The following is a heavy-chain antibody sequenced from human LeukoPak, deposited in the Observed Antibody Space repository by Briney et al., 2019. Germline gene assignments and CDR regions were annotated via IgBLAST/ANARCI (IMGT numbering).Heavy chain of an antibody. CDR3: ARGPILVRGVILADSVGGMDV. D-gene: IGHD3-10*01. J-gene: IGHJ6*02. CDR1: GCTFAGYD. Sequence: ASVKVSCQASGCTFAGYDLNWVRQATGQGLEWMGWMNPNSGNANSAQKFQGRITMTRDTSIDTAYMELSSLRSEDTAVYYCARGPILVRGVILADSVGGMDVWGQGTTVTVSS. CDR2: MNPNSGNA. V-gene: IGHV1-8*01.